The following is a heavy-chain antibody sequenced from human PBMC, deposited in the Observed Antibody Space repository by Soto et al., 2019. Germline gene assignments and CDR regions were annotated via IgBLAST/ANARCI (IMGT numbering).Heavy chain of an antibody. Sequence: QVQLVESGGGVVQPGRSLRLSCAASGFTFSSYGMHWVRQAPGKGLEWVAVIWYDGSKQYYADSVKGRFTISRDNSKNTLYLKMNSLRAEDTAVYYCAREEPYSDSSGYYLDYWGQGTLVTVSS. CDR1: GFTFSSYG. J-gene: IGHJ4*02. CDR2: IWYDGSKQ. CDR3: AREEPYSDSSGYYLDY. D-gene: IGHD3-22*01. V-gene: IGHV3-33*01.